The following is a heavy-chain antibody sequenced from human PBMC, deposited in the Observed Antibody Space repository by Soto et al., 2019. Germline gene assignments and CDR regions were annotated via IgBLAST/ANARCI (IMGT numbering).Heavy chain of an antibody. CDR3: AGLKSCSSTRCYYYYGMDV. CDR1: GGSISSSSYY. J-gene: IGHJ6*02. D-gene: IGHD2-2*01. CDR2: IYYSGST. Sequence: QLQLQESGPGLVKPSETLSLTCTVSGGSISSSSYYWGWIRQPPGKGLEWIGSIYYSGSTYYNPSLKSRVTISVDTSKNQFSLKLSSVTAADTAVYYCAGLKSCSSTRCYYYYGMDVWGQGTTVTVSS. V-gene: IGHV4-39*01.